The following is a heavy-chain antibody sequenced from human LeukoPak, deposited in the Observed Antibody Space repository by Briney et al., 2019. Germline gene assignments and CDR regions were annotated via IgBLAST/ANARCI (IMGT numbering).Heavy chain of an antibody. V-gene: IGHV4-34*01. Sequence: NTSETLSLTCAVYGGSFSGYYWSWIRQPPGKGLEWIGEINHSGSTNYNPSLKSRVTISVGTSKNQFSLKLSSVTAADTAVYYCARGVIVVVPAARVHNWFDPWGQGTLVTVSS. CDR1: GGSFSGYY. CDR2: INHSGST. J-gene: IGHJ5*02. CDR3: ARGVIVVVPAARVHNWFDP. D-gene: IGHD2-2*01.